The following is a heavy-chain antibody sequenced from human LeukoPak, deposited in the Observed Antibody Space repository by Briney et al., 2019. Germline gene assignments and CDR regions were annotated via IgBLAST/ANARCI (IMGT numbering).Heavy chain of an antibody. J-gene: IGHJ5*02. Sequence: SGGSLRLSCAASGFTFSSYSMNWVRQAPGKGLEWVSYISSSSSTIYYADSVKGRFTISRDNAKNSLYLQMNSLRAEDTAVYYCARAVAAKSPWGQGTLVTVSS. V-gene: IGHV3-48*04. CDR2: ISSSSSTI. CDR1: GFTFSSYS. CDR3: ARAVAAKSP. D-gene: IGHD2-15*01.